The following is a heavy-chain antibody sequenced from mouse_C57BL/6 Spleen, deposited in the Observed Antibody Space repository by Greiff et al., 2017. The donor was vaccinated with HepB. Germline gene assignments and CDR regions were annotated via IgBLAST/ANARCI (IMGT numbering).Heavy chain of an antibody. D-gene: IGHD1-1*01. V-gene: IGHV1-15*01. J-gene: IGHJ1*03. CDR3: TRSDYYYGSSPLYFDG. CDR2: IDPETGGT. CDR1: GYTFTDYE. Sequence: QVQLKESGAELVRPGASVTLSCKASGYTFTDYEMHWVKQTPVHGLEWIGAIDPETGGTAYNQKFKGKAILTADTSSSTAYMKIRILTSEDSAVYYCTRSDYYYGSSPLYFDGWGTGTTVTVSS.